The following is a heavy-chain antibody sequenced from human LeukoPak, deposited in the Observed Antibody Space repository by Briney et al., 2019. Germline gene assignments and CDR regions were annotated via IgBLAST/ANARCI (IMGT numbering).Heavy chain of an antibody. D-gene: IGHD3-10*01. CDR1: GDTFSSYA. Sequence: TVNVSCKSSGDTFSSYAISWVRQAPRQGLEWVGGIIPNFGTANYAQKFQGRVTMTRDTSTSTVYRELSSLRSEDAAVYYCARGELLWFGETQYYYYYMDVWGKGTTVTVSS. CDR2: IIPNFGTA. CDR3: ARGELLWFGETQYYYYYMDV. J-gene: IGHJ6*03. V-gene: IGHV1-69*05.